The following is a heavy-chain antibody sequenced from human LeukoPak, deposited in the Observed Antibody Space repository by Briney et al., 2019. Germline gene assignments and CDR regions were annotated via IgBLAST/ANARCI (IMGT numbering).Heavy chain of an antibody. D-gene: IGHD4-17*01. CDR2: INPDGSGT. CDR1: GFSFSPYW. V-gene: IGHV3-7*01. CDR3: ARLFGGVTTFDY. J-gene: IGHJ4*02. Sequence: GGSLRLSCAASGFSFSPYWMSWVRQGPGKGLDWVASINPDGSGTSYVDSVKGRFTISRDNAQNSMYLQMNSLSAEDTAVYYCARLFGGVTTFDYWGQGTLVTVSS.